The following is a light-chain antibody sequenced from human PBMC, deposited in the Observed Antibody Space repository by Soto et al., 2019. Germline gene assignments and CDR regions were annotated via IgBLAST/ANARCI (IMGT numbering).Light chain of an antibody. CDR3: AAWDGSSWV. J-gene: IGLJ3*02. CDR1: RSNVGSNF. CDR2: RNN. Sequence: QAVVTQPPSASGTPGQRVIISCSGSRSNVGSNFVYWFQQFPGTAPKLLISRNNERPSGVPDRFSGSKSGTSASLAISGPRSEDEADYYCAAWDGSSWVFGGGTKVTVL. V-gene: IGLV1-47*01.